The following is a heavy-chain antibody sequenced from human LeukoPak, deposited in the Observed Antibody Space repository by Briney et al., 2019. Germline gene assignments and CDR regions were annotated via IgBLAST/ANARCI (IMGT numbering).Heavy chain of an antibody. J-gene: IGHJ4*02. D-gene: IGHD2-2*01. Sequence: PGGSLRLSCAASGFTFSSYWMSWVRQAPGKGLERVANIKQDGSAKYYVDSVKGRFTISRDNAKNSLYLQMNSLRAEDTAVYYCARDWEVPAATVDYWGQGTLVTVSS. V-gene: IGHV3-7*01. CDR1: GFTFSSYW. CDR2: IKQDGSAK. CDR3: ARDWEVPAATVDY.